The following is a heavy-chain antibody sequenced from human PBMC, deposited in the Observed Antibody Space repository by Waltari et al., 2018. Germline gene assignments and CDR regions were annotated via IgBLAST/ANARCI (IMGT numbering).Heavy chain of an antibody. V-gene: IGHV4-38-2*01. CDR2: IYHSGST. D-gene: IGHD1-26*01. Sequence: QVQLQESGPGLVKPSETLSLTCAVSGYSISSGYYWGWIRQPPGKGLEWIGSIYHSGSTYYNPSLKSRVTISVDTSKNQFSLKLSSVTAADTAVYYCASESGSYSMDYWGQGTLVTVSS. J-gene: IGHJ4*02. CDR3: ASESGSYSMDY. CDR1: GYSISSGYY.